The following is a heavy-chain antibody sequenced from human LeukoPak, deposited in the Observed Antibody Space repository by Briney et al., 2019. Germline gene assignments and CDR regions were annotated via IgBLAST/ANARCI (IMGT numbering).Heavy chain of an antibody. Sequence: KPSETLSLTCTVSGGSISSGDYYWSWIRQPPGKGLEWIGNIYYSEITYYNPSLESRVTMSVDTSKNQFSLKLSSVTAADTAVYYCARVPYGSGGTLDYWGQGTLVTVSS. CDR2: IYYSEIT. J-gene: IGHJ4*02. D-gene: IGHD3-10*01. CDR3: ARVPYGSGGTLDY. CDR1: GGSISSGDYY. V-gene: IGHV4-39*07.